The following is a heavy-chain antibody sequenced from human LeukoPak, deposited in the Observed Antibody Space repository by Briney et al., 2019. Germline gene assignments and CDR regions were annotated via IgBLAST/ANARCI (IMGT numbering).Heavy chain of an antibody. CDR2: INPSGGST. D-gene: IGHD3-10*01. Sequence: ASVKVSCKASGYTFTSYYMHWVRQAPGQGLEWMGIINPSGGSTSYAQKFQGRVTMTEDTSTDTAYMELSSLRSEDTAVYYCATDLPQGSGSYYYWGQGTLVTVSS. CDR1: GYTFTSYY. V-gene: IGHV1-46*01. J-gene: IGHJ4*02. CDR3: ATDLPQGSGSYYY.